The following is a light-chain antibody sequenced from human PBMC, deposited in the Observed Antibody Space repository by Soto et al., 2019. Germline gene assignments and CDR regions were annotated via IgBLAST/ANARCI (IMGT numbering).Light chain of an antibody. Sequence: GLKQSPAALSLSTGERPTLSCRASQSVSSYLAWYQQKPGQAPRLLIYDASNRATGIPARFSGSGSGTDFTLTISSLEPEDFAVYYCQQRSNWPPNTFGHVTRLAI. V-gene: IGKV3-11*01. CDR2: DAS. CDR1: QSVSSY. J-gene: IGKJ5*01. CDR3: QQRSNWPPNT.